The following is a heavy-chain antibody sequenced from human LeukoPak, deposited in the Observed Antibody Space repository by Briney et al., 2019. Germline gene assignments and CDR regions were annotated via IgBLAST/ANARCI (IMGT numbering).Heavy chain of an antibody. CDR3: ARGGEGATPYYYYMDV. CDR2: IYTSGST. CDR1: GGSISSYY. Sequence: PSETLSLTCTVSGGSISSYYWSWIRQPPGKGLEWIGCIYTSGSTNYNPSLKSRVTISVDTSKNQFSLKLSSVTAADTAVYYCARGGEGATPYYYYMDVWGKGTTVTVSS. J-gene: IGHJ6*03. D-gene: IGHD1-26*01. V-gene: IGHV4-4*09.